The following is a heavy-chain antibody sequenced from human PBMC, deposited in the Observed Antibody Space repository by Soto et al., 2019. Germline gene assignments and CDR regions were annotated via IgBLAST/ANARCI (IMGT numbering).Heavy chain of an antibody. CDR1: GGSFSGYY. V-gene: IGHV4-34*01. CDR3: ARENQYGIVY. Sequence: PSETLPLTGAAYGGSFSGYYLSWILQPPGKGLEWIGEINHSGSTNYNPSLKSRVTISVDTSKNQFSLKLSSVTAADKAVFYCARENQYGIVYWCHGTLVTVST. J-gene: IGHJ4*01. CDR2: INHSGST. D-gene: IGHD3-10*01.